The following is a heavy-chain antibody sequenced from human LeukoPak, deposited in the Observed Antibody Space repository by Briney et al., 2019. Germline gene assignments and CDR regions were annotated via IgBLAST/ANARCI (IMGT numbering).Heavy chain of an antibody. Sequence: YPSETLSLTCTVAGGSISSYYWSWIRQPAGKGLEWIGYIYYSGSTNYNPSLKSRVTISVDTSKNQFSLKLSSVTAADTAVYYCASEPGSPTGYWGQGTLVTVSS. J-gene: IGHJ4*02. V-gene: IGHV4-59*01. CDR2: IYYSGST. CDR1: GGSISSYY. D-gene: IGHD1-26*01. CDR3: ASEPGSPTGY.